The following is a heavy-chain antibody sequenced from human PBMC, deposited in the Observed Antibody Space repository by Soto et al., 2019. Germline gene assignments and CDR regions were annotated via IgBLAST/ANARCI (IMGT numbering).Heavy chain of an antibody. D-gene: IGHD1-7*01. CDR1: GYTFTSYA. Sequence: GASVKVSCKASGYTFTSYAISWVRQAPGQGLEWMGGIIPIFGTANYAQKFQGRVTITADESTSTAYMELSSLRSEDTAVYYCARRHLRAGTTGYFDYWGQGTLVTVSS. J-gene: IGHJ4*02. CDR3: ARRHLRAGTTGYFDY. CDR2: IIPIFGTA. V-gene: IGHV1-69*13.